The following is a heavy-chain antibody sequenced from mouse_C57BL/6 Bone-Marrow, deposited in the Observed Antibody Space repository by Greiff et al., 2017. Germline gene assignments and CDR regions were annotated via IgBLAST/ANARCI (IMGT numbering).Heavy chain of an antibody. CDR1: GFTFSSYA. CDR3: TRVAVLEYYFDY. J-gene: IGHJ2*01. CDR2: ISSGGDYI. Sequence: EVKLMESGEGLVKPGGSLKLSCAASGFTFSSYAMSWVRQTPEKRLEWVAYISSGGDYIYYADTVKGRFTISRDNARNTRYLQRSRLKSADTAMYYCTRVAVLEYYFDYWGQGTTLTVSS. D-gene: IGHD1-1*01. V-gene: IGHV5-9-1*02.